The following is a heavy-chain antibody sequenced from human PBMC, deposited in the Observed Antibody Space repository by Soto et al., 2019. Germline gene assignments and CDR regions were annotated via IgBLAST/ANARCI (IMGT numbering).Heavy chain of an antibody. V-gene: IGHV1-18*01. CDR2: ISAYNGNT. Sequence: GASVKVSCKASGYTFTSYGISCVRQAPGQGLEWMGWISAYNGNTNYAQKLQGRVTMTTDTSTSTAYMELRSLRSDDTAVYYCARAIYYDFWSGYYGSFDYWGQGTLVTVSS. J-gene: IGHJ4*02. CDR3: ARAIYYDFWSGYYGSFDY. CDR1: GYTFTSYG. D-gene: IGHD3-3*01.